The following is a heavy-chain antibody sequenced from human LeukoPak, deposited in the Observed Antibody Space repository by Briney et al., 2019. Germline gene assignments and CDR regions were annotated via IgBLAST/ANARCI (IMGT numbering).Heavy chain of an antibody. CDR2: INHSGST. Sequence: PSETLSLTCAVYGGSFSGYYWSWIRQPPGKGLEWIGEINHSGSTNYNPSLKRRVTISVDTSKNQFSLKLSSVTAADTAVYYCARGRVYYGSGSYYPLDYWGQGTLVTVSS. V-gene: IGHV4-34*01. D-gene: IGHD3-10*01. J-gene: IGHJ4*02. CDR1: GGSFSGYY. CDR3: ARGRVYYGSGSYYPLDY.